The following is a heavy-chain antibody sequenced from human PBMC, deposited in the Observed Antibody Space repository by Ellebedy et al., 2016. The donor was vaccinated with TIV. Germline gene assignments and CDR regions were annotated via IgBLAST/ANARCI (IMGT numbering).Heavy chain of an antibody. V-gene: IGHV3-48*04. CDR2: ITSTSDTK. Sequence: GESLKIPCAASGFSFSTYGMNWVRQAPGKGLEWLSYITSTSDTKYYANSVKGRFTISRDNPKNSMYRQMDSLRAEDTGVYYCARGLFGSGRYSCDYWGQGTLVIVSS. CDR1: GFSFSTYG. D-gene: IGHD3-10*01. J-gene: IGHJ4*02. CDR3: ARGLFGSGRYSCDY.